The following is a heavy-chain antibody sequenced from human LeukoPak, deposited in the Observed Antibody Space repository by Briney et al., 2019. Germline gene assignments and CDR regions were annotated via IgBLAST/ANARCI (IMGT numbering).Heavy chain of an antibody. CDR2: IYYNGNT. CDR1: GASIISSY. J-gene: IGHJ3*02. Sequence: PSGTLSLTCTVSGASIISSYWSWVRQPPGKRVEWIGFIYYNGNTNSNPSLKSRVTISADTSKNQFSLKLTSVTAAHTAVYYCVRGDYDHSGYSNAFDIWGQGAMVTVSS. CDR3: VRGDYDHSGYSNAFDI. D-gene: IGHD3-22*01. V-gene: IGHV4-59*01.